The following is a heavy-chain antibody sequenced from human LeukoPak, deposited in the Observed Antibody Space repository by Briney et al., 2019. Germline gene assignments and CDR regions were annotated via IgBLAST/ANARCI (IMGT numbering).Heavy chain of an antibody. CDR3: ARDKRWELLRANDAFDI. J-gene: IGHJ3*02. D-gene: IGHD1-26*01. Sequence: ASVKVSCKASGYTFTGYYMHWVRQAPGQGLEWMGWINPNSGGTNYAQKFQGRVTMTRDTSISTAYMELSRLRSDDTAVYYCARDKRWELLRANDAFDIWGQGTMVTVFS. CDR2: INPNSGGT. CDR1: GYTFTGYY. V-gene: IGHV1-2*02.